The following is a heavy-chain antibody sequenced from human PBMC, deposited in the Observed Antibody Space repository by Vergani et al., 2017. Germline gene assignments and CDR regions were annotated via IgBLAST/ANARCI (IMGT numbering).Heavy chain of an antibody. CDR2: IWYDGSNK. CDR1: GFTFSSYG. CDR3: ARDRGSPITIFGVVPVTMGGMDV. J-gene: IGHJ6*02. D-gene: IGHD3-3*01. Sequence: QVQLVESGGGVVQPGRSLRLSCAASGFTFSSYGMHWVRQAPGKGLEWVAVIWYDGSNKYYADSVKGRFTISRDNSKTTLYLQMNSLRAEDTAVYYCARDRGSPITIFGVVPVTMGGMDVWGQGTTVTVSS. V-gene: IGHV3-33*01.